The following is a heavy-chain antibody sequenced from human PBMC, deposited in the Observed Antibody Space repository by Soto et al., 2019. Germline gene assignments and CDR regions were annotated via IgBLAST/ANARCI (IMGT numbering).Heavy chain of an antibody. CDR1: GGSFSGYY. J-gene: IGHJ5*02. Sequence: QVQLQQWGAGLLKPSETLSLTCAVYGGSFSGYYWSWIRQPPGKGPEWIGEINHSGSTNYNPSLKSRVTISVDTSKNQFSLKLSSVTAADTAVYYCASGPRGKWFDPWGQGTLVTVSS. D-gene: IGHD3-10*01. CDR2: INHSGST. CDR3: ASGPRGKWFDP. V-gene: IGHV4-34*01.